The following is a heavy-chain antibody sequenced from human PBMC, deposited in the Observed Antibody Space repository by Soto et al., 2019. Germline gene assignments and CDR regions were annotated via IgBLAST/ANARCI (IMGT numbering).Heavy chain of an antibody. CDR1: GYTFTSYA. Sequence: GASVKVSCKASGYTFTSYAMHWVRQAPGQGLEWMGWINAGDGNTKYSQKFQGRVTITRDTSASTAYMELSSLRSEDTAVYYCAMFKIVVVPAASVCDYYGMDVWGQGTTVTVSS. CDR2: INAGDGNT. V-gene: IGHV1-3*01. D-gene: IGHD2-2*01. CDR3: AMFKIVVVPAASVCDYYGMDV. J-gene: IGHJ6*02.